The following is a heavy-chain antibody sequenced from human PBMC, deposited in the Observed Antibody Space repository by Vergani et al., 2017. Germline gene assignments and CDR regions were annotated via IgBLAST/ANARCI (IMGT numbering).Heavy chain of an antibody. J-gene: IGHJ3*01. V-gene: IGHV3-9*01. Sequence: EVDLVESGGGLAQPGGSLRLSCEASGITFWKFGMHWVRQGPGKGLEWVSGISWNSGAVDYADSVRGRFTISRDNAKNSLYLDMSSRRGEDTAVYYCVRDVRVSRTWGQGTLVAVSS. CDR2: ISWNSGAV. CDR3: VRDVRVSRT. CDR1: GITFWKFG.